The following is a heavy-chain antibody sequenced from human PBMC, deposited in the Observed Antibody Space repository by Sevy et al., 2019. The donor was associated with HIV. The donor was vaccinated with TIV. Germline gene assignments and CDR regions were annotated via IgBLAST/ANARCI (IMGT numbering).Heavy chain of an antibody. CDR2: ISYDGSNK. Sequence: GGSLRLSCAASGFTFSSYGMHWVRQAPGKGLEWVAVISYDGSNKYYAESVKGRFTISRDNSKNTLYLQMNSLRAEDTAVYYCARGDCSGGSCYSGYWGQGTLVTVSS. CDR1: GFTFSSYG. CDR3: ARGDCSGGSCYSGY. D-gene: IGHD2-15*01. J-gene: IGHJ4*02. V-gene: IGHV3-30*03.